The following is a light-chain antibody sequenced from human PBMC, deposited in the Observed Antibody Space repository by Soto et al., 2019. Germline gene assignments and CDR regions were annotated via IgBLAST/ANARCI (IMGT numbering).Light chain of an antibody. Sequence: HSVLTHPASVSGSPGQSITIYCTGTSSDVGGYNYVSWYQQHPGKAPKLMIYEVSNRPSGVSNRLAGSTSGNTASLTSFGLQAEDEADYYCPSYRSDNTVIFGGGTKLTDL. V-gene: IGLV2-14*01. CDR3: PSYRSDNTVI. J-gene: IGLJ2*01. CDR1: SSDVGGYNY. CDR2: EVS.